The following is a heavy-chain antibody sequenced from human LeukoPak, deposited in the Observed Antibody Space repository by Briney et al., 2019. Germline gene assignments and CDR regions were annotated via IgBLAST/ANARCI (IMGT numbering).Heavy chain of an antibody. CDR3: ARVRYGELDV. D-gene: IGHD4-17*01. V-gene: IGHV3-9*01. J-gene: IGHJ6*02. CDR1: GFTFDDYA. CDR2: ISWNSGSI. Sequence: GGSLRLSCAASGFTFDDYAMYWVRQAPGKGLEWVAGISWNSGSIGYADSVRGRFSISRDSATNSLFLQMNSLRAEDTALYYCARVRYGELDVWGQGTTVTVSS.